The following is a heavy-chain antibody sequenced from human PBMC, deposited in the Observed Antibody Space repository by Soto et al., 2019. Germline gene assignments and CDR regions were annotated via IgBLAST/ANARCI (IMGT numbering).Heavy chain of an antibody. J-gene: IGHJ4*02. Sequence: GGSLRLSCTVLGFTLTNENMNWVRQAPGKGLEWVSSISSRSTFINYADSVKGRFTISRDNDKGLVYLQMNSLRAEDTAVYYRARDPPLSMIVVVGVDDFWGQGTLVTVS. CDR1: GFTLTNEN. D-gene: IGHD3-22*01. CDR3: ARDPPLSMIVVVGVDDF. V-gene: IGHV3-21*06. CDR2: ISSRSTFI.